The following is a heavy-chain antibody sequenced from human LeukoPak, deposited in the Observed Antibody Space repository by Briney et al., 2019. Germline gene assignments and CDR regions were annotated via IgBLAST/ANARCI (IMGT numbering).Heavy chain of an antibody. CDR1: GRSFSGYY. D-gene: IGHD2-2*02. CDR2: INHSGST. V-gene: IGHV4-34*01. J-gene: IGHJ4*02. CDR3: ARDSGSRYCSSTSCYSAPFDY. Sequence: SETLSLTCAVYGRSFSGYYWSWIRQPPGKGLEWIGEINHSGSTNYNPSLKSRVTISVDTSKNQFSLKLSSVTAADTAVYYCARDSGSRYCSSTSCYSAPFDYWGQGTLVTVSS.